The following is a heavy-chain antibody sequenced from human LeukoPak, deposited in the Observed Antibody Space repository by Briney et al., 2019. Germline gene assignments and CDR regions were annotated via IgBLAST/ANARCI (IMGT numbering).Heavy chain of an antibody. CDR3: AREAGYSSGWFGY. CDR2: IIPIFGTA. V-gene: IGHV1-69*13. J-gene: IGHJ4*02. CDR1: GGTFSSYA. Sequence: SVKVSCKASGGTFSSYAISWVRQAPGQGLEWMGGIIPIFGTANYAQKFQGRVTITADESTSTAYMELSSLRSEDTAVYYCAREAGYSSGWFGYWGQGTLVTVSS. D-gene: IGHD6-19*01.